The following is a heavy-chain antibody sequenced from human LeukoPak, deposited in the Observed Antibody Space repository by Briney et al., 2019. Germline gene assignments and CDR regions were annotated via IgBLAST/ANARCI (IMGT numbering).Heavy chain of an antibody. CDR3: ARVGYLALVDY. CDR1: GFTFSSYS. Sequence: GGSLRLSCAASGFTFSSYSMNWVRQAPGKGLEWVSYISSRSSTIYYADSVKGRFTISRDNAKNSLYLQMNSLRAEDTAVYYCARVGYLALVDYWGQGTLVTVSS. V-gene: IGHV3-48*04. D-gene: IGHD1-1*01. J-gene: IGHJ4*02. CDR2: ISSRSSTI.